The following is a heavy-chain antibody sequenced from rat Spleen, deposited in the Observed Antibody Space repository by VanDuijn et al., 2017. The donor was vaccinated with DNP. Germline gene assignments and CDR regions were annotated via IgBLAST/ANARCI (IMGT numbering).Heavy chain of an antibody. CDR2: IGTGGST. D-gene: IGHD1-11*01. CDR1: GFSLTSYN. Sequence: QVQLKESGPGLVQPSQTLSLTCTVSGFSLTSYNVHWVRQPTGKGLEWMGIIGTGGSTDYNSALKSRLSISRDTSKSQVFLKMNSLQTEDIATYYCSRGNYGGYDYWGQGVMVTVSS. CDR3: SRGNYGGYDY. V-gene: IGHV2-30*01. J-gene: IGHJ2*01.